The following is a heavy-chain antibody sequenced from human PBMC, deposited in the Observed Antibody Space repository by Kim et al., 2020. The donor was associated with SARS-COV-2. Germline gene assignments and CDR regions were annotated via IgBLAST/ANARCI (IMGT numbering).Heavy chain of an antibody. CDR1: GFTFSSYA. V-gene: IGHV3-23*01. J-gene: IGHJ3*02. D-gene: IGHD3-10*01. CDR3: AKAGGLTMPRGDAFDI. Sequence: GGSLRLSCAASGFTFSSYAMSWVRQAPGKGLEWVSAITGPGGDTYYADSVKGRCTISRDNSKNTLYLQMNSLRVDDTAMYYCAKAGGLTMPRGDAFDIWGQGTMVTVSS. CDR2: ITGPGGDT.